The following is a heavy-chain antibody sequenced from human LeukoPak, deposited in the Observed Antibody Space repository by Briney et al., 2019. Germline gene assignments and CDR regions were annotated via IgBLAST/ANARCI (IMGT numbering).Heavy chain of an antibody. CDR3: ARGGAYYYDSSGYRGAFDI. D-gene: IGHD3-22*01. V-gene: IGHV4-38-2*01. CDR2: IYDSGST. J-gene: IGHJ3*02. CDR1: GYSISSGYY. Sequence: PSETLSLTCAVSGYSISSGYYWGWIRPPPGKGREGIGSIYDSGSTYYNPSLKRGDTIAGDTSKNQVYLKMSSVTAADTAVYYCARGGAYYYDSSGYRGAFDIWGQGTMVTVSS.